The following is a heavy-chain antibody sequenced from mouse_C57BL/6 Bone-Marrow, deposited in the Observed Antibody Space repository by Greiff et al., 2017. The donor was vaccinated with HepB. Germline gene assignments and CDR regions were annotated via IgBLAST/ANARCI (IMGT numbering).Heavy chain of an antibody. CDR2: IDPSDSYT. J-gene: IGHJ3*01. D-gene: IGHD2-5*01. CDR3: AREDYSKYEGGFAY. V-gene: IGHV1-69*01. Sequence: QVQLQQPGAELVMPGASVKLSCKASGYTFTSYWMNWVKQRPGQGLEWIGEIDPSDSYTNYNQKFKGKSTLTVDKSSSTAYMQLSSLTSEDSAVYYCAREDYSKYEGGFAYWGQGTLVTVSA. CDR1: GYTFTSYW.